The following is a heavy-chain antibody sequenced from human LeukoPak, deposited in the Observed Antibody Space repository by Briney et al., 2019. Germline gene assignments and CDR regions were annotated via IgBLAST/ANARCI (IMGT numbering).Heavy chain of an antibody. Sequence: GGSLRLSCAASGFTFSSYATSWVRQAPGKGLEWVAFIRYDGSNKYYADSVKGRFTISRDNSKNTLYLQMNSLRAEDTAVYYCAKRVDHFFGFDPWGQGTLVTVSS. CDR1: GFTFSSYA. J-gene: IGHJ5*02. CDR2: IRYDGSNK. CDR3: AKRVDHFFGFDP. D-gene: IGHD3-3*02. V-gene: IGHV3-30*02.